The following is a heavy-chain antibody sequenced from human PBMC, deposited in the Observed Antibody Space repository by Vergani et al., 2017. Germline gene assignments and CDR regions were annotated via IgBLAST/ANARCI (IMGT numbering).Heavy chain of an antibody. D-gene: IGHD5-18*01. CDR1: GYTFTSHY. Sequence: QVQLVQSGAEVKKPGASVKVSCTASGYTFTSHYIHWVRQAPRQGLEWMGVINPSGGSTSYAQKFQGRVTMTRDTSTSKVYMDLSSLRSDDTAVYYCARDGIQLWGNDYWGQGALVTVSS. J-gene: IGHJ4*02. CDR2: INPSGGST. CDR3: ARDGIQLWGNDY. V-gene: IGHV1-46*01.